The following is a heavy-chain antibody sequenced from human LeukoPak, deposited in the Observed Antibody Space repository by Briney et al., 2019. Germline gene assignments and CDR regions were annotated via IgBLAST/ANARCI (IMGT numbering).Heavy chain of an antibody. D-gene: IGHD2-2*01. V-gene: IGHV1-8*02. J-gene: IGHJ5*02. CDR3: AREGDVVADVNWFDP. CDR1: GYTFTSYD. CDR2: MNPNSGNT. Sequence: ASVKVSCKASGYTFTSYDINWVRQATGQRLEWMGWMNPNSGNTGYAQKFQGRVTMTRDTSISTAYMELSRLRSDDTAVYYCAREGDVVADVNWFDPWGQGTLVTVSS.